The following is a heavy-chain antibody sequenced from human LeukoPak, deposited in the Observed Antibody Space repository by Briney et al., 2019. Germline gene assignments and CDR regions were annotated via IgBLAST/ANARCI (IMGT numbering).Heavy chain of an antibody. CDR3: AKGARQGLSTYYYFDY. CDR2: TSHDGSNI. J-gene: IGHJ4*02. D-gene: IGHD4-11*01. CDR1: GFSFSDSA. V-gene: IGHV3-30*18. Sequence: PGGSLRLSCAASGFSFSDSAMCWVRQAPGKGLEWVAVTSHDGSNIYYVDSVKGRLTISRDNTKNTLYLQMNSLRAEDTAVEYCAKGARQGLSTYYYFDYWGQGTLVTVSS.